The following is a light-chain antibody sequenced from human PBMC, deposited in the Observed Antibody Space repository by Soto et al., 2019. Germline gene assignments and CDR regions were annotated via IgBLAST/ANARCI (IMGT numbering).Light chain of an antibody. J-gene: IGLJ1*01. CDR3: SSYAGSNNYV. CDR2: EVS. V-gene: IGLV2-8*01. CDR1: SSDVGGYND. Sequence: QSVLTQPPSASGSPGQSVTISCTGTSSDVGGYNDVSWYQQHPGKAPKLMIYEVSKRPSGVPDRFSGSKSGNTASLTVSGLQAEDAADYYCSSYAGSNNYVFGTGTKVTVL.